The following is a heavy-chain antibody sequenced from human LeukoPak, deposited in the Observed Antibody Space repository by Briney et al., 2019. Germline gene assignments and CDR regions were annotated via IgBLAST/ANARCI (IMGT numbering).Heavy chain of an antibody. CDR2: IYHSGST. D-gene: IGHD2-2*01. Sequence: TSETLSLTCAVSGGSISSGGYSWSWLRQPPGKGLEWIGYIYHSGSTYYNPSLKSRVTISVDRSKNQFSLKLSFVTAADTAVCYRVRGGAVPAANPLHYYYYGMDVWGKGTTVTASS. CDR1: GGSISSGGYS. V-gene: IGHV4-30-2*01. CDR3: VRGGAVPAANPLHYYYYGMDV. J-gene: IGHJ6*04.